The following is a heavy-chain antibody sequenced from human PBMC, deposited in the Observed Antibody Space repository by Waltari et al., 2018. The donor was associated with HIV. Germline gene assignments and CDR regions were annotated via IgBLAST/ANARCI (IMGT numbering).Heavy chain of an antibody. J-gene: IGHJ6*02. CDR2: ISSSSSTI. Sequence: EVQLVESGGGLVQPGGSLRLSCAASGFTFRSYSMNWLRQVSGKGLEWVSYISSSSSTIYYADSVKGRFTISRDNAKNSLYLQMNSLRAEDTAVYYCARDQVFGVVITLNCGMDVWGQGP. V-gene: IGHV3-48*01. CDR3: ARDQVFGVVITLNCGMDV. CDR1: GFTFRSYS. D-gene: IGHD3-3*01.